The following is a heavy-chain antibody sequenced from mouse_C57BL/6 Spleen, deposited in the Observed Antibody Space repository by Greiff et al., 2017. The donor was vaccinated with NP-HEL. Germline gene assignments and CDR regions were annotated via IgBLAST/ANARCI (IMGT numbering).Heavy chain of an antibody. J-gene: IGHJ4*01. D-gene: IGHD1-1*01. CDR1: GYTFTSYT. CDR2: INPSSGYT. Sequence: QVQLQQSGAELARPGASVKMSCKASGYTFTSYTMHWVKQRPGQGLEWIGYINPSSGYTKYNQKFKDKATLTADKSSSTAYMQLSSLTSEDSAVYYCAYHYGSSYDIYAMDYWGQGTSVTVSS. CDR3: AYHYGSSYDIYAMDY. V-gene: IGHV1-4*01.